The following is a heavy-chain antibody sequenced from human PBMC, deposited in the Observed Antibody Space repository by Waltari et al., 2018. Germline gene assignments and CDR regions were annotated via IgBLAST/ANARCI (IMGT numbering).Heavy chain of an antibody. Sequence: QLQLQESGPGLVNPSETLSLTCTVSGVSISTSRYYWGWIRQPPGKGLDWIGSLHYGGSSYSNPSLKSRVTISVDTSKNQFSLKLTSVTAADTAVYYCATLPIPLELWYFDLWGRGTLVTVSS. CDR1: GVSISTSRYY. J-gene: IGHJ2*01. CDR3: ATLPIPLELWYFDL. CDR2: LHYGGSS. V-gene: IGHV4-39*01. D-gene: IGHD1-7*01.